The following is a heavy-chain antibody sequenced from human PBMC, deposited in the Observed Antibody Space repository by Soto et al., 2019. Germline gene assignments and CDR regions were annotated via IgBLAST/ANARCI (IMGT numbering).Heavy chain of an antibody. J-gene: IGHJ4*02. CDR1: GGSISSGDYY. CDR3: ARERSWYRVNYFDY. Sequence: SETLSLTCTVSGGSISSGDYYWSWIRQPPGKGLEWIGYIYYSGSTYYNPSLKSRVTISVDTSKNQFSLKLSSVTAADTAVYYCARERSWYRVNYFDYWGQGTLVTVSS. D-gene: IGHD6-13*01. CDR2: IYYSGST. V-gene: IGHV4-30-4*01.